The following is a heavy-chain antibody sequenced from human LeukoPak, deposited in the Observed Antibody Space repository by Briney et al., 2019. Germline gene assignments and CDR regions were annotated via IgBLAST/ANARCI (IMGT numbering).Heavy chain of an antibody. CDR1: GFTFGSYG. CDR3: ARAYQWSLTPGGIYYYYYYGMDV. J-gene: IGHJ6*02. V-gene: IGHV3-30*03. CDR2: ISYDGSNK. D-gene: IGHD1-26*01. Sequence: GGSLRLSCAASGFTFGSYGMHWVRQAPGKGLEWMAIISYDGSNKYYADSVKGRFTISRDNSKNTLYLQMNSLRAEDTAVYYCARAYQWSLTPGGIYYYYYYGMDVWGQGTTVTVSS.